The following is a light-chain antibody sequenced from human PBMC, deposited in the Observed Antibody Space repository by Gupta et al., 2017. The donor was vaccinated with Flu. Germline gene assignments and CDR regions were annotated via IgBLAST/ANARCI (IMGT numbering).Light chain of an antibody. CDR2: SNN. J-gene: IGLJ1*01. CDR1: SSNIGSNT. Sequence: QSVLTQSPSASGTPGQRVTISCSGSSSNIGSNTVTWYQQLPGTAPKLLIYSNNQRPSGVPDRLSGSKSGTSASLAISGLQSEDEADYYCAAWDDSLNGYVFGTGTKVTVL. V-gene: IGLV1-44*01. CDR3: AAWDDSLNGYV.